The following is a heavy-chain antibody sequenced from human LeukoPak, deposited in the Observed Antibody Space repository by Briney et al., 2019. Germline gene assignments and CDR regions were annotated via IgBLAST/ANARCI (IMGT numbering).Heavy chain of an antibody. Sequence: PSETLSLTCTVSGGSISSGGYYWSWIPQHPGKGLEWIEYIYYSGSTYYNPSLKSRVTISVDTSKNQFSLKLSSVTAADTAVYYCARGAGFDWLNRINWFDPWGQGTLVTVSS. J-gene: IGHJ5*02. CDR3: ARGAGFDWLNRINWFDP. CDR1: GGSISSGGYY. CDR2: IYYSGST. V-gene: IGHV4-31*03. D-gene: IGHD3-9*01.